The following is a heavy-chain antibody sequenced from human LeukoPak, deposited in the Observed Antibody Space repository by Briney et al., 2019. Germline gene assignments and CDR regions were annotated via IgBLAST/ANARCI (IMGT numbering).Heavy chain of an antibody. CDR1: GFTFSSYW. D-gene: IGHD3-9*01. Sequence: PGGSLRLSXAASGFTFSSYWMHWVRQAPGKGLVWVSRINSDGSSTSYADSVKGRFTISRDNAKNTLYLQMNSLRAEDTAVYYCARGWRILTGPADYWGQGTLVTVSS. J-gene: IGHJ4*02. CDR2: INSDGSST. V-gene: IGHV3-74*01. CDR3: ARGWRILTGPADY.